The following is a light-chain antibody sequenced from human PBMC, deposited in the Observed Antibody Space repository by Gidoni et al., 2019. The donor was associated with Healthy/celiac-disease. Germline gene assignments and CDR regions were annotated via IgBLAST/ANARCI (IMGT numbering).Light chain of an antibody. CDR3: QQYGSSPQT. Sequence: VLTQSPRTLSLSPGDRATLSCRASQSVSSSYLAWYQQTPGQAPRLLFYGASSRATGIPDRFSGSGSGTDFTLTISRLEPEDFAVYYCQQYGSSPQTFGQGTKVEIK. V-gene: IGKV3-20*01. CDR2: GAS. J-gene: IGKJ1*01. CDR1: QSVSSSY.